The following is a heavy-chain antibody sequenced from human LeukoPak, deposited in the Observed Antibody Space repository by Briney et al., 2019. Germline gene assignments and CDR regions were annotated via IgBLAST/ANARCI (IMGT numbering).Heavy chain of an antibody. Sequence: GEPLKISGKGSGYSFTSYWISWVRQMPGKGQEWMGRIDPSDSYTNYSPSFQGHVTISADKSISTAYLQWSSLKASDTAMYYCARGSSGWYSDYWGQGTLVTVSS. V-gene: IGHV5-10-1*01. J-gene: IGHJ4*02. CDR2: IDPSDSYT. CDR1: GYSFTSYW. CDR3: ARGSSGWYSDY. D-gene: IGHD6-19*01.